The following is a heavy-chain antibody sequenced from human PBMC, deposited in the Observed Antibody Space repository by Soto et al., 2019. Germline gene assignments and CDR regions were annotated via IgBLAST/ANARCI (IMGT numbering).Heavy chain of an antibody. CDR1: GGSFSGYY. CDR3: ARGRGAVDGTKMHYYDGMDV. J-gene: IGHJ6*02. V-gene: IGHV4-34*01. Sequence: QVQLQQWGAGLLKPSETLSLTCAVYGGSFSGYYWSWIRQPPGKGLEWIGEINHSGSTNYNPSLKGRVTISVDTSKHQFSLTRSSVTAENTAVYYCARGRGAVDGTKMHYYDGMDVWGQGTTVTVSS. D-gene: IGHD6-19*01. CDR2: INHSGST.